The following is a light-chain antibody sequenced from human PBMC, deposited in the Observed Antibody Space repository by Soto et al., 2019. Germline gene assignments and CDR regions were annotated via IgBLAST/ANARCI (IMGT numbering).Light chain of an antibody. CDR2: GAS. V-gene: IGKV3-15*01. Sequence: EIVMTQSPATLSVSPGERATLSCRASQSVSSNLVWYQQKPGQSPRLLIYGASTRATGVPARFSGSGSGTEFTLTISSLQSEDFAVYYCQQYDKWPQYTLGQGTKVDIK. CDR1: QSVSSN. CDR3: QQYDKWPQYT. J-gene: IGKJ1*01.